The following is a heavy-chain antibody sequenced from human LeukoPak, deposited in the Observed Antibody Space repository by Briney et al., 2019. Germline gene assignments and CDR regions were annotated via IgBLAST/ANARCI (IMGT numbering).Heavy chain of an antibody. D-gene: IGHD3-22*01. V-gene: IGHV1-2*02. CDR3: AREGHTSGFSDS. J-gene: IGHJ4*02. CDR2: INPNSGGT. Sequence: ASVKVSCKASGYAFTGYYIYWVRQAPGQGLAWMGWINPNSGGTNYAQTFQGRVTMTRDTSISTAYMELSSLRSDGTAVYYCAREGHTSGFSDSWGQGTLVTVSS. CDR1: GYAFTGYY.